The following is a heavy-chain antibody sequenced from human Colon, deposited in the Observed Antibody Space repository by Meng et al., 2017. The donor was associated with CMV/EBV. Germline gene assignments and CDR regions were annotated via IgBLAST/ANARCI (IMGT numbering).Heavy chain of an antibody. V-gene: IGHV4-39*01. CDR2: IYYSGST. J-gene: IGHJ4*02. D-gene: IGHD6-19*01. Sequence: CTVSGGFIISDSYYWAWIRQPPGKRLEWIGSIYYSGSTFYNPSLMSRLTISIYTSNSQFSLKLSSVTAADTAVYYCVRLYSNGWRFDHWGQGTLVTVSS. CDR3: VRLYSNGWRFDH. CDR1: GGFIISDSYY.